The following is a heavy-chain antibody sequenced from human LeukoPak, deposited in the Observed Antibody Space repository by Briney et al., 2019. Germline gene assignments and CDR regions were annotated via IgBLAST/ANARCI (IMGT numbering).Heavy chain of an antibody. CDR3: ARERITMVRGVIDYYYGMDV. CDR2: IIPILGIA. Sequence: GASVKVSCKASGGTVSSYAISWVRQAPGQGLEWMGRIIPILGIANYAHKFQGRVTITADKSTSTAYMELSSLRSEDTAVYYCARERITMVRGVIDYYYGMDVWGQGTTVTVSS. CDR1: GGTVSSYA. D-gene: IGHD3-10*01. J-gene: IGHJ6*02. V-gene: IGHV1-69*04.